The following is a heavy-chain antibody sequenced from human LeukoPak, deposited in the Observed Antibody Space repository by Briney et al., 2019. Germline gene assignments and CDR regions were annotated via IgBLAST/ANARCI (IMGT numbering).Heavy chain of an antibody. J-gene: IGHJ4*02. CDR2: IYYSGST. V-gene: IGHV4-59*12. CDR3: ARDHYGDYFDS. Sequence: PSETLYLTCIVSGGSISSYYWSWIRQPPGKGLEWIGFIYYSGSTNYNPSLKSRVTISVDTSKNQFSLKLSSVTSADTAVYYCARDHYGDYFDSWGQGTLVTVSS. D-gene: IGHD4-17*01. CDR1: GGSISSYY.